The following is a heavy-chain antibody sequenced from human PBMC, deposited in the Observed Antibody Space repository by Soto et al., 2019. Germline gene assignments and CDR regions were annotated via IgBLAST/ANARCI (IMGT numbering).Heavy chain of an antibody. V-gene: IGHV3-33*01. Sequence: QVQLVESGGGVVQPGRSLRLSCAASGFTFSSYGMHWVRQAPGKGLEWVAVIWYDGSNKYYADSVKGRFTISRDNSKNPLYLQMNSLRAEDTAVYYCARDPIWLRGYYYYYYGMEVWGQGTTVTVSS. CDR1: GFTFSSYG. CDR2: IWYDGSNK. J-gene: IGHJ6*02. D-gene: IGHD5-18*01. CDR3: ARDPIWLRGYYYYYYGMEV.